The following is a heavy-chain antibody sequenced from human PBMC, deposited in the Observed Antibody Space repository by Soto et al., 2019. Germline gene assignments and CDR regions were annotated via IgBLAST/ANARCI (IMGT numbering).Heavy chain of an antibody. V-gene: IGHV4-39*01. J-gene: IGHJ6*03. CDR3: ARHVGGYYYYMDV. Sequence: TSETLSLTCTVSGGSVSSGSYYWGWIRQPPGKGLEWIGSIYYSGNTYYNPSLKSRVTISIDTSKNQFSLKLSSVTAADTAMFYCARHVGGYYYYMDVWGKGTTVTVSS. CDR2: IYYSGNT. D-gene: IGHD2-15*01. CDR1: GGSVSSGSYY.